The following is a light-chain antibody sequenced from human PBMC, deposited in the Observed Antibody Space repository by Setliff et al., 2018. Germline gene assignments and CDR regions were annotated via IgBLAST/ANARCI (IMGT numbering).Light chain of an antibody. V-gene: IGLV2-14*01. CDR1: SSDVGDYNY. CDR2: EVS. CDR3: SSYTSSSTYV. J-gene: IGLJ1*01. Sequence: QSALAQPASVSGSPGQSITISCTGTSSDVGDYNYVSWYQQHRGKAPKVMIYEVSNRPSGVSNRFSGFKSGNTASLTISGLQAEDEADYYCSSYTSSSTYVFGTGTKVTVL.